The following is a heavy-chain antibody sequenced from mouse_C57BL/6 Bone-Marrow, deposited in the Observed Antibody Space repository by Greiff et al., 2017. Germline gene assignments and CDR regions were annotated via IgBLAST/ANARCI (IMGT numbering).Heavy chain of an antibody. CDR3: ARSYYDYDGKGY. V-gene: IGHV1-7*01. Sequence: QVQLKESGAELAKPGASVKLSCKASGYTFTSYWMHWVKQRPGQGLAWIGYINPSSGYTKYNQKFKDKATLTADKSSSTAYMQLSSLTYEDSAVYYCARSYYDYDGKGYWGQGTTLTVSS. CDR1: GYTFTSYW. J-gene: IGHJ2*01. D-gene: IGHD2-4*01. CDR2: INPSSGYT.